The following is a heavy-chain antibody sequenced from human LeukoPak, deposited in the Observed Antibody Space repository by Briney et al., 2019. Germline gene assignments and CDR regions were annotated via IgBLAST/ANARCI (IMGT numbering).Heavy chain of an antibody. V-gene: IGHV4-59*01. CDR1: GGSISSYY. CDR3: ARDHKLGNDFWSGFDYYYYYGMDV. Sequence: PSETLSLTCTVSGGSISSYYWSWIRQPPGKGLEWIGYIYYSGSTNYNPSLKSRVTISVDTSKNQFSLKLSSVTAADTDVYYCARDHKLGNDFWSGFDYYYYYGMDVWGQGTTVTVSS. J-gene: IGHJ6*02. CDR2: IYYSGST. D-gene: IGHD3-3*01.